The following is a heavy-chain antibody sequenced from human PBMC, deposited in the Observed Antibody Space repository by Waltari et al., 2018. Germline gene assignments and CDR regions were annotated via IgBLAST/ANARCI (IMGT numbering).Heavy chain of an antibody. Sequence: QLVQSGGGLVRPGESLRLSCVGSGYSFHDAWMSWVRQAPVKGLEWVGRIKREVDGGTAEYIESVKDRFTISRDDSKNTLYLQMNSLKSEDSAVYFCVRESYGNDIWGQGTLVTVSS. D-gene: IGHD4-17*01. CDR1: GYSFHDAW. J-gene: IGHJ4*02. CDR2: IKREVDGGTA. CDR3: VRESYGNDI. V-gene: IGHV3-15*01.